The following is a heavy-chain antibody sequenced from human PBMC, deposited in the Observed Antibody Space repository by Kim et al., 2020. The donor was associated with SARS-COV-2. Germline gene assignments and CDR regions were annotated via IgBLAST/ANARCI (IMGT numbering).Heavy chain of an antibody. CDR3: ARGFRAAAGPFYYYYYMDV. V-gene: IGHV1-8*01. J-gene: IGHJ6*03. D-gene: IGHD6-13*01. CDR1: D. CDR2: MNPNSGNT. Sequence: DINERKQETGQGLEWMGWMNPNSGNTGYAQKFQGRVTMTRNTSISTAYIQLSSLRSEDTAVYYCARGFRAAAGPFYYYYYMDV.